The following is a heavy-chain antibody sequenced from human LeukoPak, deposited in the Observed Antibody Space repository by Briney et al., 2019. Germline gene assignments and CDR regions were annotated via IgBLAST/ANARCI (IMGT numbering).Heavy chain of an antibody. CDR1: GYTFTGYY. CDR2: INTNTGNP. Sequence: GASVKVSCKASGYTFTGYYMHWVRQAPGQGLEWMGWINTNTGNPTYAQGFTGRSVFSLDTSVSTAYLQISSLKAEDTAVYYCAREYSSSWYMGYYYMDVWGEGTTVTVSS. CDR3: AREYSSSWYMGYYYMDV. V-gene: IGHV7-4-1*02. D-gene: IGHD6-13*01. J-gene: IGHJ6*03.